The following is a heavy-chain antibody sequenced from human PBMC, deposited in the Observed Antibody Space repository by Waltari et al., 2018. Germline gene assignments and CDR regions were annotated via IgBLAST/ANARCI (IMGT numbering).Heavy chain of an antibody. CDR2: MNPNSGNT. Sequence: QVQLVQSGAEVKKPGASVKVSCKASGYTFTSYDINWVRQATGQGLEWMGWMNPNSGNTGYAQKFQGRVTMTRNTSISTAYMELSSLRSDDTAVYYCARASSGYYYVGSDYWGQGTLVTVSS. CDR1: GYTFTSYD. CDR3: ARASSGYYYVGSDY. J-gene: IGHJ4*02. D-gene: IGHD3-22*01. V-gene: IGHV1-8*01.